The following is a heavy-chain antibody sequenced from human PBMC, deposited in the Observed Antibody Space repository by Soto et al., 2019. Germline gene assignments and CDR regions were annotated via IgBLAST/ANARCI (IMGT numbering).Heavy chain of an antibody. CDR2: IYYSGST. CDR3: ARQAARGVFDY. V-gene: IGHV4-31*03. CDR1: GGSISSGGYY. D-gene: IGHD6-6*01. Sequence: SETLSLTCTVSGGSISSGGYYWSWIRQHPGKGLEWIGYIYYSGSTYYNPSLKSRVTISVDTSKNQFSLKLSSVTAADTAVYYCARQAARGVFDYWGQGTLVTVSS. J-gene: IGHJ4*02.